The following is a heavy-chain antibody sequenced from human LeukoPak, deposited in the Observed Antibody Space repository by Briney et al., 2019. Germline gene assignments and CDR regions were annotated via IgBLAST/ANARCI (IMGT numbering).Heavy chain of an antibody. CDR3: ARHLSGDDI. Sequence: GVSLRLSCAASGFTFSSYAMSWVRQAPGKGLEWVSIIYSGGSTYYADSVKGRFTISRDNSKNTLYLQMNSLRAEDTAVYYCARHLSGDDIWGQGTMVTVSS. CDR2: IYSGGST. J-gene: IGHJ3*02. CDR1: GFTFSSYA. D-gene: IGHD4-17*01. V-gene: IGHV3-66*04.